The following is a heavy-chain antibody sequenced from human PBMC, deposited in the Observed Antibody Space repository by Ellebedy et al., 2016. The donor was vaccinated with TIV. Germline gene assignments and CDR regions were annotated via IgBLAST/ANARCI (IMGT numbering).Heavy chain of an antibody. V-gene: IGHV3-7*03. Sequence: GESLKISCAASGFTFSLNWMYWVRQAPGKGLEWVANIKEDGSEEYYVDSVKGRFTISRDKAKNSLYLQMNSLRAEDTAVYYCVRDLHWSYFDWGQGTLVTASS. J-gene: IGHJ4*02. D-gene: IGHD1-26*01. CDR2: IKEDGSEE. CDR3: VRDLHWSYFD. CDR1: GFTFSLNW.